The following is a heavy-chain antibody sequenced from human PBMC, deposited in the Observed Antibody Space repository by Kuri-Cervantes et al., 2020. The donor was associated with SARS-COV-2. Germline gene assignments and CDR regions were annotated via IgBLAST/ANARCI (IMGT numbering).Heavy chain of an antibody. V-gene: IGHV4-39*01. CDR1: GVSISSTSYY. J-gene: IGHJ6*02. CDR3: ARGVAELRYYGMDV. Sequence: SETLSLTCTVSGVSISSTSYYWAWIRQPPGKGLEWIGSIYYSGSTYYNPSLKSRVTISVDTSKNQFSLKLSSVTAADTAVYYCARGVAELRYYGMDVWGQGTTVTVSS. CDR2: IYYSGST. D-gene: IGHD1-7*01.